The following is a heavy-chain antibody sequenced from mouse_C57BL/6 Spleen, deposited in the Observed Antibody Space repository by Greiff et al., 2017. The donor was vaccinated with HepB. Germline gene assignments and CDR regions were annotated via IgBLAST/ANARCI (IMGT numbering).Heavy chain of an antibody. CDR2: IHPSDSDT. Sequence: VKLQQPGAELVKPGASVKVSCKASGYTFTSYWMHWVKQRPGQGLEWIGRIHPSDSDTNYNQKFKGKATLTVDKSSSTAYMQLSSLTSEDSAVYYCAIVYYYGSSTWFAYWGQGTLVTVSA. V-gene: IGHV1-74*01. D-gene: IGHD1-1*01. CDR3: AIVYYYGSSTWFAY. J-gene: IGHJ3*01. CDR1: GYTFTSYW.